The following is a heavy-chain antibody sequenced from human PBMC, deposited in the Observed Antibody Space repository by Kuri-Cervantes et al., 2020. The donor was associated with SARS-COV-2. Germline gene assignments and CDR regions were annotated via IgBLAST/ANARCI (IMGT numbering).Heavy chain of an antibody. D-gene: IGHD4-11*01. V-gene: IGHV4-38-2*02. CDR1: GYSISSGYY. Sequence: SETLSLTCTVSGYSISSGYYWGWIRQPTGKGLEWIGSIYHSGSTYYNPSLKSRVTISVDTSKNQFSLKPSSLTAADTAVYYCARDPTGLQYYFDYWCQGTLVTVSS. CDR3: ARDPTGLQYYFDY. CDR2: IYHSGST. J-gene: IGHJ4*02.